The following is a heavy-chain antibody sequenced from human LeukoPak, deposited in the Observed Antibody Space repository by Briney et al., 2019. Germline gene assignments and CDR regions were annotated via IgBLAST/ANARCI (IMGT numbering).Heavy chain of an antibody. CDR3: AKDFPASGWVGFDY. Sequence: PGGSLRLSCAGSGFTFSHSAMTWVRQAPGKGLEWGSAISTSGDSTDYADSVKGRFTISRDNSKNTLYLHMNSLRDEDTAAYYCAKDFPASGWVGFDYWGQGTLVTVSS. D-gene: IGHD6-19*01. V-gene: IGHV3-23*01. CDR2: ISTSGDST. CDR1: GFTFSHSA. J-gene: IGHJ4*02.